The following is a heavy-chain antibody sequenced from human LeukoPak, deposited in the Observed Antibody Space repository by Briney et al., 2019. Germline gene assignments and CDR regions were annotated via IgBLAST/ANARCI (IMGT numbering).Heavy chain of an antibody. J-gene: IGHJ4*02. CDR3: ARDPGSGYEEHFDY. CDR1: KFTFSTFS. D-gene: IGHD5-12*01. V-gene: IGHV3-23*01. CDR2: ISGSGGYT. Sequence: PGGSLRLSCAASKFTFSTFSMSWVRQAPGKGLEWVSSISGSGGYTYYADSVKGRFTISRDNAKDSLYLQMNSLRAEDTAVYYCARDPGSGYEEHFDYWGQGTLVTVSS.